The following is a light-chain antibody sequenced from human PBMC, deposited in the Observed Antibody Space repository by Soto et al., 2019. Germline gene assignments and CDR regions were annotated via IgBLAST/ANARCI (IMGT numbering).Light chain of an antibody. CDR1: QSISSW. J-gene: IGKJ4*01. V-gene: IGKV1-5*01. Sequence: DIQMTQSPSTLSASVGDRVTITCRASQSISSWLAWYQQKPGKAPKLLIYDASSLESGVPFRFSGSGSGTEFTLTISSLQPDDFATYYCQQYNSYQLTFGGGTKVEIK. CDR3: QQYNSYQLT. CDR2: DAS.